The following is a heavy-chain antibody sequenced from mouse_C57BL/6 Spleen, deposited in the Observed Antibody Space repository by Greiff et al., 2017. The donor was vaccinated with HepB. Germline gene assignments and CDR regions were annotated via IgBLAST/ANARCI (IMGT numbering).Heavy chain of an antibody. Sequence: QVQLQQPGAELVRPGSSVKLSCKASGYTFTSYWMHWVKQRPIQGLEWIGNIDPSDSETHYNQKFKDKATLTVDKSSSTAYMQLSSLTSEDSAVYYCAHYDYDGRMDYWGQGTSVTVSS. D-gene: IGHD2-4*01. CDR3: AHYDYDGRMDY. J-gene: IGHJ4*01. V-gene: IGHV1-52*01. CDR1: GYTFTSYW. CDR2: IDPSDSET.